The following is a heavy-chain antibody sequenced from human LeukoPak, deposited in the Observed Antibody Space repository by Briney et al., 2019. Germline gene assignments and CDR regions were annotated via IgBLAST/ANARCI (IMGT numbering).Heavy chain of an antibody. Sequence: GGSLRLSCIASGFTFNAYTMNWVRQAPGMGLEWVASISSSGNYIYYADSVKGRFTISRDNAKNSLYLQMNSLRAEDTAVYYCARFLKTGYWAQYYYFDLWGRGTPVTVSS. D-gene: IGHD3-9*01. CDR2: ISSSGNYI. V-gene: IGHV3-21*01. CDR3: ARFLKTGYWAQYYYFDL. J-gene: IGHJ2*01. CDR1: GFTFNAYT.